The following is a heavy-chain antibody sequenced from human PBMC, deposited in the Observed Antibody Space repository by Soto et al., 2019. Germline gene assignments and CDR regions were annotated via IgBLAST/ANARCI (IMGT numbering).Heavy chain of an antibody. Sequence: PSETLSLTCTVSGGSIRDYYLGWIRQSPGKGLEWIGYIYYTGTTKYNPSLKSRVTISVDSSKNQFSLKLDSVTAADTAVYYCARNELAYCGGDCLNWFDPWGQGTLVTVSS. CDR1: GGSIRDYY. J-gene: IGHJ5*02. D-gene: IGHD2-21*02. V-gene: IGHV4-59*08. CDR2: IYYTGTT. CDR3: ARNELAYCGGDCLNWFDP.